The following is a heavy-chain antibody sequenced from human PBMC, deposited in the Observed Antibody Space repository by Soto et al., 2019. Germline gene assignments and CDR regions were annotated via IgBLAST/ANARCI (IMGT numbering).Heavy chain of an antibody. CDR2: INSDGSST. J-gene: IGHJ6*02. D-gene: IGHD5-18*01. Sequence: EVQLVESGGGLVQPGGSLRLSCAASGFTFSSYWMHWVRQAPGKGLVWVSRINSDGSSTSYADSVKGRFTISRDNAKNTLYLQMNSLRAEDTAVYYCARGSVQLWKAGYYGMDVWGQGTTVTVSS. CDR3: ARGSVQLWKAGYYGMDV. V-gene: IGHV3-74*01. CDR1: GFTFSSYW.